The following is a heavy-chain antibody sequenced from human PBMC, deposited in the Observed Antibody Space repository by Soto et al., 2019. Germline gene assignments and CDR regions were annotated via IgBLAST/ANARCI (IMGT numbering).Heavy chain of an antibody. CDR2: INHSGST. Sequence: QVQLQQWGAGLLKPSETLSLTCAVYGGSFSGYYWSWIRQPPGKGLEWIGEINHSGSTNYNPSLKSRVTISVDTYNNRCSLKLSSVTAADPSVYYCASRIVVPAANYYFDYWGQGTLVTVS. CDR3: ASRIVVPAANYYFDY. CDR1: GGSFSGYY. J-gene: IGHJ4*02. D-gene: IGHD2-2*01. V-gene: IGHV4-34*01.